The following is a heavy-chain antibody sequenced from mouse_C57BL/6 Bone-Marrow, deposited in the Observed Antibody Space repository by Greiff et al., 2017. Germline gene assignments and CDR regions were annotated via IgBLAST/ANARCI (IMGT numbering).Heavy chain of an antibody. CDR2: FNPYNDDT. Sequence: VQLQQSGAELVKPGASVKMSCKASGYTFTTYPIEWMKQNHGKSLEWIGNFNPYNDDTKYNEKFKGKATLTVEKSSSTVYLELSRLTSDDSAVYYCARGGNYGGYYFDYWGQGTTRTVSS. D-gene: IGHD2-1*01. CDR1: GYTFTTYP. J-gene: IGHJ2*01. CDR3: ARGGNYGGYYFDY. V-gene: IGHV1-47*01.